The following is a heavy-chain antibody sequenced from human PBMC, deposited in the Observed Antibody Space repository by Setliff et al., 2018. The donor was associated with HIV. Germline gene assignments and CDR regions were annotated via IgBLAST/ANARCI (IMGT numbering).Heavy chain of an antibody. J-gene: IGHJ5*02. Sequence: ASVKVSCKASGYTFTGYDIHWVRQAPRQGLEWMGRISPNSGDTNYAQKFQCRVAMTRDTSISTAYMDLTRLRSDDTAVYYCAREDHYDRFLDHWGQGPLVTVSS. CDR2: ISPNSGDT. CDR3: AREDHYDRFLDH. D-gene: IGHD3-22*01. CDR1: GYTFTGYD. V-gene: IGHV1-2*06.